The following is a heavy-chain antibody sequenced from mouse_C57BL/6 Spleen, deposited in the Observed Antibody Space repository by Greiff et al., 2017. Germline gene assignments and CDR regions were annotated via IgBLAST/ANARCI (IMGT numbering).Heavy chain of an antibody. Sequence: QVHVKQSGAELARPGASVKMSCKASGYTFTSYTMHWVKQRPGQGLEWIGYINPSSGYTKYNQKFKDKATLTADKSSSTAYMQLSSLTSEDSAVYYCARSRLEYYGSSYWFAYWGQGTLVTVSA. J-gene: IGHJ3*01. CDR2: INPSSGYT. CDR3: ARSRLEYYGSSYWFAY. D-gene: IGHD1-1*01. CDR1: GYTFTSYT. V-gene: IGHV1-4*01.